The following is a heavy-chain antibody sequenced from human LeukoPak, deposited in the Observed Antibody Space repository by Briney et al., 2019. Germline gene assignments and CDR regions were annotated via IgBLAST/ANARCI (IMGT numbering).Heavy chain of an antibody. CDR1: GYTFTDNH. CDR3: VRGYCSGGSCSGAWFDP. D-gene: IGHD2-15*01. V-gene: IGHV1-2*02. CDR2: INPKSGGT. Sequence: ASVKVSCKASGYTFTDNHMHWVRQAPGQGLEWMGWINPKSGGTNYAQRFQGRVTMTRDTSISTAYIELNSLRSDDTAVYYCVRGYCSGGSCSGAWFDPWGQGTLVTVSS. J-gene: IGHJ5*02.